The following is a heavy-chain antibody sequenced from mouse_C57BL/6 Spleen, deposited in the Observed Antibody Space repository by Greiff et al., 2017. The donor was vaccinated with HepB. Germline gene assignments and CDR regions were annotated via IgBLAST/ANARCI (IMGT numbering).Heavy chain of an antibody. CDR1: GFTFSDYG. J-gene: IGHJ2*01. CDR2: ISSGSSTI. V-gene: IGHV5-17*01. CDR3: ASRDGEGAFDY. Sequence: EVKVVESGGGLVKPGGSLKLSCAASGFTFSDYGMHWVRQAPEKGLEWVAYISSGSSTIYYADTVKGRFTISRDNAKNTLFLQMTSLRSEDTSMYYCASRDGEGAFDYWGQGTTLTVSS.